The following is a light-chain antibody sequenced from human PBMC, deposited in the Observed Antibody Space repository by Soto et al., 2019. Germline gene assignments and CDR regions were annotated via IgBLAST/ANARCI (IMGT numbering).Light chain of an antibody. CDR1: ESVSKW. CDR2: DAS. J-gene: IGKJ1*01. Sequence: DIQMTQSPSFLSGSVGDKVTITCRATESVSKWLAWYQEKPGNPPRPLIYDASTLESGVPSRFSGSGSGTEFTLTISSLQADDFAIYYCQQYNSYSWTFGQGTKVEMK. V-gene: IGKV1-5*01. CDR3: QQYNSYSWT.